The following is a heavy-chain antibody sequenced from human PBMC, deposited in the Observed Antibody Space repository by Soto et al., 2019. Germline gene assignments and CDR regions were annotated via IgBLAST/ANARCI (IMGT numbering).Heavy chain of an antibody. J-gene: IGHJ4*02. V-gene: IGHV3-30*03. Sequence: ESGGGVVQPGRSLRLSCAASGFNFGVFGMHWVRQAPGKGLEWLSVLSYEGSEEYYADSVRGRLTISRDNSKNSLFLQMDSLRVDGTGVYYCALSRRSSLLEVAGPGFEYWGQGTLVTVS. D-gene: IGHD6-19*01. CDR3: ALSRRSSLLEVAGPGFEY. CDR1: GFNFGVFG. CDR2: LSYEGSEE.